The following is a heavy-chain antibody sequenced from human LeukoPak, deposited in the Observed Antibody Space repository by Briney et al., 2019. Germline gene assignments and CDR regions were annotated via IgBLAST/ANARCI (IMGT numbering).Heavy chain of an antibody. CDR2: IFYTGTT. D-gene: IGHD2-2*01. V-gene: IGHV4-59*08. Sequence: SETLSLTCTVSGGSIREYYWSWVRQPPGKGLEWIGYIFYTGTTNYNPSLKGRVTISVDTSKNQFSLKLTSVTAADTAVYYCARRTSSPVVHFDYWGQGTLVTVSS. J-gene: IGHJ4*02. CDR3: ARRTSSPVVHFDY. CDR1: GGSIREYY.